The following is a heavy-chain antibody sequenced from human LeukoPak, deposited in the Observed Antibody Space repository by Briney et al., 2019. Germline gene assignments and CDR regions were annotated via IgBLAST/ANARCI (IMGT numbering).Heavy chain of an antibody. CDR2: IYYSGST. CDR1: GGSISSGGYY. CDR3: ARFLDDFCDY. Sequence: SQTLSLTCTVSGGSISSGGYYWSWIRQHPGKGLEWIGYIYYSGSTYYNPSLKSRVTTSVDTSKNQFSLKLSSVTAADTAVYYCARFLDDFCDYWGQGTLVTVSS. V-gene: IGHV4-31*03. J-gene: IGHJ4*02.